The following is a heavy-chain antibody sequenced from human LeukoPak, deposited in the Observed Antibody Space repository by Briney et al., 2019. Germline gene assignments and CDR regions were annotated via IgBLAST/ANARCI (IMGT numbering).Heavy chain of an antibody. CDR1: GGSISSYY. J-gene: IGHJ6*03. D-gene: IGHD3-3*01. Sequence: PSETLSLTCTVSGGSISSYYWSWIRQPPGKGLEWIGYIYYSGSTNYNPSLKSRVTISVDTSKNQFFLKLSSVSAADTAVYYCARASYYDFWSGYYTGYYYYYMDVWGKGTTVTVSS. CDR2: IYYSGST. V-gene: IGHV4-59*01. CDR3: ARASYYDFWSGYYTGYYYYYMDV.